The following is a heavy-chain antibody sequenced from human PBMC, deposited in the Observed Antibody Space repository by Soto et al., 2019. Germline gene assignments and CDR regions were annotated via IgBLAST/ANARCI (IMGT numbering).Heavy chain of an antibody. CDR3: AKTIVPAGIDAFDV. CDR1: GFTLSSYA. Sequence: EVQLLESGGDLIQAGGSLRLSCAASGFTLSSYALTWVRQGPGKGLEWVSVISASGSDTFFRDSVKGRFTISRDTSKNTLYLQMNSLRDEDTAVYYCAKTIVPAGIDAFDVWGRGTMVTVSS. J-gene: IGHJ3*01. D-gene: IGHD2-2*02. CDR2: ISASGSDT. V-gene: IGHV3-23*01.